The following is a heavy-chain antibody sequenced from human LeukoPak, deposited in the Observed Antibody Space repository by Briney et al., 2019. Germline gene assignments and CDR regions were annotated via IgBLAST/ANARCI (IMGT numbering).Heavy chain of an antibody. Sequence: ASVKVSCKASGGTFSSYAISWVRQAPGQGLEWTGGIIPIFGTANYAQKFQGRVTITTDESTSTAYMELSSLRSEDTAVYYCARGVICSGGSCYSTYYFDYWGQGTLVTVSS. CDR2: IIPIFGTA. CDR3: ARGVICSGGSCYSTYYFDY. CDR1: GGTFSSYA. J-gene: IGHJ4*02. D-gene: IGHD2-15*01. V-gene: IGHV1-69*05.